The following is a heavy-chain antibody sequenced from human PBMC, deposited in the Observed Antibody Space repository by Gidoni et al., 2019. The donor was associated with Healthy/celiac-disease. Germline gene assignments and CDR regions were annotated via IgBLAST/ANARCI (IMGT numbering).Heavy chain of an antibody. V-gene: IGHV4-34*01. CDR1: GGSFSGYS. D-gene: IGHD3-3*01. CDR3: ARGRGVRTIFGVVTYYDYGMDV. Sequence: QVQLQQWGAGLLKPSETLSLTCAVYGGSFSGYSWSWIRQPPGKGLEWIGEINHSGSTNYNPSLKSRVTISVDTSKNQFSLKLSSVTAADTAVYYCARGRGVRTIFGVVTYYDYGMDVWGQGTTVTVSS. CDR2: INHSGST. J-gene: IGHJ6*02.